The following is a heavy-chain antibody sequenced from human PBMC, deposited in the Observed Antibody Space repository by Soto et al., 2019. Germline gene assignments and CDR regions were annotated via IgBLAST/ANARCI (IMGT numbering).Heavy chain of an antibody. CDR1: GFTFSSYA. V-gene: IGHV3-23*01. J-gene: IGHJ4*02. CDR3: ARGLGRTGTTKGFDY. CDR2: ISGSGGST. D-gene: IGHD1-7*01. Sequence: GGSLRLSCAASGFTFSSYAMSWVRQAPGKGLEWVSAISGSGGSTYYADSVKGRFTISRDNSKNTLYLQMNSLRAEDTAVYYCARGLGRTGTTKGFDYWGQGTLVTVSS.